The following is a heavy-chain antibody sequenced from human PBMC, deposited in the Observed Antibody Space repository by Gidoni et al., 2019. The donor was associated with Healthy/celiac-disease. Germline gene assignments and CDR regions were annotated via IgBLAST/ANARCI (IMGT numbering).Heavy chain of an antibody. J-gene: IGHJ1*01. CDR2: INHSGST. D-gene: IGHD2-15*01. CDR3: ESGRGLVGEDRRYFEH. V-gene: IGHV4-34*01. Sequence: QLQLQQSVAGLFKPSETLSLTSAVFGGSFRRYYWSRLRQPPGQGLEWIGEINHSGSTKYNPYLKSRVTISVDTSKNQFSLKLSCVTAADTAVYYCESGRGLVGEDRRYFEHWGQGTMVTVSS. CDR1: GGSFRRYY.